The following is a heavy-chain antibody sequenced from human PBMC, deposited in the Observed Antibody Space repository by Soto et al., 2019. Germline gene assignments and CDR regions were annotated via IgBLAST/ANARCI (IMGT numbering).Heavy chain of an antibody. J-gene: IGHJ4*02. CDR1: GFAFSSHP. D-gene: IGHD6-13*01. CDR3: AKDGGAAAEDFDY. Sequence: GGSLRLSCAASGFAFSSHPMSWVRQAPGKGLEWVSAISGSGGSTYYADSVKGRFTISRDNSKNTLYLQMNSLRAEDTAVYYCAKDGGAAAEDFDYWGQGTLVTVSS. CDR2: ISGSGGST. V-gene: IGHV3-23*01.